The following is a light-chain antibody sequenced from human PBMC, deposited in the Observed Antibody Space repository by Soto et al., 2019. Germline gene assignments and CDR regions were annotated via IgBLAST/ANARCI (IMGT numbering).Light chain of an antibody. CDR1: QGISCW. Sequence: DIQMNQSPDAVSASVGDRVTITSRGSQGISCWVAWYQQKPGKAPKLLIYGASSLQSGVPSRFSGSGAVTDFTRHISSLQYEDFATYYCQQSNRFPLTVRGRTKVDIK. J-gene: IGKJ4*02. CDR2: GAS. CDR3: QQSNRFPLT. V-gene: IGKV1-12*01.